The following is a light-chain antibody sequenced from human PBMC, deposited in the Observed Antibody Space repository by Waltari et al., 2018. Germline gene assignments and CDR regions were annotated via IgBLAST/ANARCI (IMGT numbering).Light chain of an antibody. CDR1: QSLLYYSNDKNY. CDR2: WAA. J-gene: IGKJ1*01. V-gene: IGKV4-1*01. CDR3: QQDYSRRT. Sequence: DIVMTQSPESLAVSLGERATINCKSSQSLLYYSNDKNYLAWYQQKPGQPPKLLIYWAATRRAGVPDRFSGSGSGTDFTLTLSSLQAEDVAVYYCQQDYSRRTFGQVTKVEIK.